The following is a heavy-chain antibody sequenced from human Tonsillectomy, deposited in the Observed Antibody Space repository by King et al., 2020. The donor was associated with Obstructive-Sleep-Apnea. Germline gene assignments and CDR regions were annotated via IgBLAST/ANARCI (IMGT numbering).Heavy chain of an antibody. D-gene: IGHD1-26*01. Sequence: VQLVESGGGLVQPGGSLRLSFAASGFTFRTSLMHWVRQAPGKGLVWVSRINRDGSSTIYADFVKGRFTISSDNAKNTLYLQMNSLRAEDTAVYYCARDRGGAGPTTTDYWGQGTLVTVSS. CDR3: ARDRGGAGPTTTDY. J-gene: IGHJ4*02. CDR2: INRDGSST. CDR1: GFTFRTSL. V-gene: IGHV3-74*01.